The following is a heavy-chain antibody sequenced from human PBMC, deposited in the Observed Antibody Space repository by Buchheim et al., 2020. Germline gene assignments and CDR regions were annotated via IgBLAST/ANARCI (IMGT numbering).Heavy chain of an antibody. CDR1: GFSFSTYW. V-gene: IGHV3-7*03. CDR2: IKQDGSEK. CDR3: AKSYAFGTWLRDYYYGLDV. D-gene: IGHD2-2*01. Sequence: EVQLVESGGGLVQPGGSLRLSCAASGFSFSTYWMTWVRQAPGKGLEWVAHIKQDGSEKYYADSVKGRFTITRDNAKNALDLQMNGLRAEDTAVYYCAKSYAFGTWLRDYYYGLDVWGQGTT. J-gene: IGHJ6*02.